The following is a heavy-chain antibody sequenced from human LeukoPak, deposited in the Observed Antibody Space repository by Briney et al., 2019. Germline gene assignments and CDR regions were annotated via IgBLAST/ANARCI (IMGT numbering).Heavy chain of an antibody. J-gene: IGHJ4*02. CDR3: ASPATYYGSGSYYY. Sequence: PGGSLRLSCAASGFTFSDYYMSWIRQAPGKGLEWASYISSSGSTIYYADPVKGRFTISRDNAKNSLYLQMNSLRAEDTAVYYCASPATYYGSGSYYYWGQGTLVTVSS. CDR1: GFTFSDYY. D-gene: IGHD3-10*01. V-gene: IGHV3-11*01. CDR2: ISSSGSTI.